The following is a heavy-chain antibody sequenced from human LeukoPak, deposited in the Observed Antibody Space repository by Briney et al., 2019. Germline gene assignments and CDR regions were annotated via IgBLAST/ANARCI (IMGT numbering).Heavy chain of an antibody. Sequence: SETLSLTCTVSGGSISSYYWSWIRQPPGEGLEWIGFIYYSGSTNQNPSLKSRVTMSVDTSKNQFFLRLSSVTAADTAVYYCARRLGGTSTGFDYWGQGTLVTVSS. CDR3: ARRLGGTSTGFDY. J-gene: IGHJ4*02. V-gene: IGHV4-59*08. CDR2: IYYSGST. D-gene: IGHD2-2*01. CDR1: GGSISSYY.